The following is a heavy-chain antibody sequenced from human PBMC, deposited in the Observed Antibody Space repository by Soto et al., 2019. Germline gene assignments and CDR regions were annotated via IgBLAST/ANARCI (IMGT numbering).Heavy chain of an antibody. Sequence: QVQLVQSGAEVKKPGASVKVSCKASGYTFTSYGISWVRQAPGQGLEWMGWISAYNGNTNYAQKLQGRVTMTTDTSTSTADMELRSLRSDDTAVYYCARVVEDCGGDCYGSEFDYWGQGTLVTVSS. CDR3: ARVVEDCGGDCYGSEFDY. D-gene: IGHD2-21*02. CDR2: ISAYNGNT. CDR1: GYTFTSYG. J-gene: IGHJ4*02. V-gene: IGHV1-18*04.